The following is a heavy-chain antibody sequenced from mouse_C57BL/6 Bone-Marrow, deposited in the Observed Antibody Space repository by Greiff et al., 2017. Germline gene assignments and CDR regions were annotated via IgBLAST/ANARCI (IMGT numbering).Heavy chain of an antibody. CDR2: IYPGGGYT. J-gene: IGHJ3*01. Sequence: QVQLQQSGAELVRPGTSVKMSCKASGYTFTNYWIGWAKQRPGHGLEWIGDIYPGGGYTNYNEKFKGKATLTADKSSSTTYMQFSSLTSEDSAIYYCARSAYYSSWFAYWGQGTLVTVSA. D-gene: IGHD2-12*01. CDR1: GYTFTNYW. V-gene: IGHV1-63*01. CDR3: ARSAYYSSWFAY.